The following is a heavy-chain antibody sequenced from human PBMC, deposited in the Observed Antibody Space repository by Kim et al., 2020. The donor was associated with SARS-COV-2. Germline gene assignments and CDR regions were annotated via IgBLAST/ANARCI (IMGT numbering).Heavy chain of an antibody. J-gene: IGHJ4*02. CDR3: ARGLGSSVGPGRY. D-gene: IGHD6-13*01. V-gene: IGHV4-34*01. Sequence: YNPALKSRVTISVDTSKNQFSLKLSSVTAADTAVYYCARGLGSSVGPGRYWGQGTLVTVSS.